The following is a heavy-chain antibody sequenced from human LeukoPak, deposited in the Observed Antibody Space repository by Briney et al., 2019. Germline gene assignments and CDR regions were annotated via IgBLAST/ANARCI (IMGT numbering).Heavy chain of an antibody. Sequence: GASVKVSCKASGYTFTSYDINWVRQATGQGLEWMGWMNPNSGNTGYAQKFQGRVTMTRDTSISTAYMELSRLRSDDTAVYYCATIGPTVGYSSSWYLSRDFDYWGQGTLVTVSS. CDR1: GYTFTSYD. J-gene: IGHJ4*02. CDR2: MNPNSGNT. CDR3: ATIGPTVGYSSSWYLSRDFDY. D-gene: IGHD6-13*01. V-gene: IGHV1-8*02.